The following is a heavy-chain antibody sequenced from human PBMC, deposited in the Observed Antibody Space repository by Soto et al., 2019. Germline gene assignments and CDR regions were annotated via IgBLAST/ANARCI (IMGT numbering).Heavy chain of an antibody. CDR3: ARAGGTGTTDY. V-gene: IGHV3-7*03. D-gene: IGHD1-7*01. Sequence: GGSLRLSCAASGFTFSDYWMSWVRQAPGKGLEWVANINQDGNEKYHVDSVKGRFTISRDNAKDSLNLQLSSLRVEDTAVYYCARAGGTGTTDYWGQGTLVTVSS. J-gene: IGHJ4*02. CDR1: GFTFSDYW. CDR2: INQDGNEK.